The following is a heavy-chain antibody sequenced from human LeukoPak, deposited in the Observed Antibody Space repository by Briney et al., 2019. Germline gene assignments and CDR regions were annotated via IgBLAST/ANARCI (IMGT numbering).Heavy chain of an antibody. D-gene: IGHD6-25*01. Sequence: GGSLRLSCAASGFTFRSYSMNWVRQAPGKGLEWVSSISSGSNYIYYADSVKGRFTVSRDNAKNFLYLQMNSLRAEDMAVYYCARRVASAGDTFDIWGQGTMVTVSS. CDR2: ISSGSNYI. J-gene: IGHJ3*02. CDR3: ARRVASAGDTFDI. CDR1: GFTFRSYS. V-gene: IGHV3-21*01.